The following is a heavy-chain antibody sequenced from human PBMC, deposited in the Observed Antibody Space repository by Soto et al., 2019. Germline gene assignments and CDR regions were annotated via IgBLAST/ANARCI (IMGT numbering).Heavy chain of an antibody. CDR2: INAGNGNT. J-gene: IGHJ5*02. Sequence: QVQLVQSGAEVKKPGASVKVSCKASGYTFTSYAMHWVRQAPGQRLEWMGWINAGNGNTKYSQKFQGRVTITRDTSASTAYMELSSLRSEDTAVYYCARDRMPLYSSSWITNWFDPWGQGTLVTVSS. D-gene: IGHD6-13*01. V-gene: IGHV1-3*01. CDR3: ARDRMPLYSSSWITNWFDP. CDR1: GYTFTSYA.